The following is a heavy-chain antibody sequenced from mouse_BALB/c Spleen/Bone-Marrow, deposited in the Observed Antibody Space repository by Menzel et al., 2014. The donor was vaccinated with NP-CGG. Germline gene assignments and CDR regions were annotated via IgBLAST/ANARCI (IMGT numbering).Heavy chain of an antibody. CDR2: ISSGGST. Sequence: EVKLVESGGGLVKPGGSPKLSCAASGFTFSSYAMSWVRQTPEKRLEWVASISSGGSTYYPDSVKGRFTISRDNARNILYLQMSSLRSEDTAMYYCAREGDGYDPAWFAYWGQGTLVTVSA. V-gene: IGHV5-6-5*01. J-gene: IGHJ3*01. D-gene: IGHD2-2*01. CDR1: GFTFSSYA. CDR3: AREGDGYDPAWFAY.